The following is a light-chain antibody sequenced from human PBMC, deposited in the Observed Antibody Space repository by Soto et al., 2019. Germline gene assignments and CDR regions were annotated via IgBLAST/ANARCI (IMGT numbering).Light chain of an antibody. CDR2: QAS. V-gene: IGKV1-5*03. Sequence: DIQMTQSSSTLSASVGDRVTITCRASQSISKWLVWYQQKPGKAPKLLIYQASSLESGVPSRFSGSGYGTEFTLTISSLQPDDFATYYCQQYNTYLTFGGGTKVEIK. CDR1: QSISKW. CDR3: QQYNTYLT. J-gene: IGKJ4*01.